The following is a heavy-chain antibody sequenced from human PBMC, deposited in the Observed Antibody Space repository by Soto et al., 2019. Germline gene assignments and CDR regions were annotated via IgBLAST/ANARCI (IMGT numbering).Heavy chain of an antibody. CDR2: IYHSGST. J-gene: IGHJ5*02. V-gene: IGHV4-30-2*01. Sequence: QLQLQESGSGLVKPSQTLSLTCAVSGGSIRSGGYSWSWIRQPPGKGLEWIGYIYHSGSTYYNPSLKSRVTISVDRSKNQFSLKLGSVTAADTAVYYCARVGGEDSMGYWFDPWGQGTLVTVSS. CDR3: ARVGGEDSMGYWFDP. D-gene: IGHD3-16*01. CDR1: GGSIRSGGYS.